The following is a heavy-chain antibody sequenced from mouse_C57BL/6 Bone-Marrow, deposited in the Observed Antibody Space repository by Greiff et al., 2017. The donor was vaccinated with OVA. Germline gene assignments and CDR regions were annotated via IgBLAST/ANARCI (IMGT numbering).Heavy chain of an antibody. D-gene: IGHD1-1*01. CDR3: ARRYYGSSWYFDV. CDR1: GYTFTSYW. CDR2: IYPGSGST. J-gene: IGHJ1*03. V-gene: IGHV1-55*01. Sequence: QVQLQQPGAELVKPGASVKMSCKASGYTFTSYWITWVKQRPGQGLEWIGDIYPGSGSTNYNEKFKSKATLTVDTSPSTAYMQLSSLTSEDSAVYYCARRYYGSSWYFDVWGTGTTVTVSS.